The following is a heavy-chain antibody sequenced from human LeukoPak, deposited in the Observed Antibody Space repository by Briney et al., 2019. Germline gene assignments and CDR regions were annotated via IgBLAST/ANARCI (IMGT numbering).Heavy chain of an antibody. D-gene: IGHD5-18*01. Sequence: SETLSLACTVSGGFISTYYWSWIRQPPGKGLEWIGFISYSGSTYHNPSLKSRVTMSVDTSKNQFSLNLRSVTAADTAVYYCARDRYSYGFWGQGILVTVSS. CDR2: ISYSGST. CDR1: GGFISTYY. CDR3: ARDRYSYGF. V-gene: IGHV4-59*12. J-gene: IGHJ4*02.